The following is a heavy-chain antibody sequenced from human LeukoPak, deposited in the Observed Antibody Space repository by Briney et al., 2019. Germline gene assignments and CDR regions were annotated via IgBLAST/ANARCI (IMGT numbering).Heavy chain of an antibody. Sequence: SETLSLTCTVSGGSISSYHWSWVRQPPRKGLEYIGCILTSGSTNYNPSLKSRVSISVDTSKNQFSLKLSSVTAADTAVYYCARLRVSGSYLYYFDNWGQGTLVTVSS. J-gene: IGHJ4*02. D-gene: IGHD1-26*01. CDR3: ARLRVSGSYLYYFDN. CDR2: ILTSGST. CDR1: GGSISSYH. V-gene: IGHV4-4*09.